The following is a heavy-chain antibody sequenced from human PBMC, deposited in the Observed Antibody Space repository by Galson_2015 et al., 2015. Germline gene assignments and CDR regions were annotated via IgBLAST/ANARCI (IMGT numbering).Heavy chain of an antibody. D-gene: IGHD3-16*01. J-gene: IGHJ4*02. CDR1: GFTFSSYS. Sequence: SLRLSCAASGFTFSSYSMNWVRQAPGKGLEWVSSISSNSYIYYADSVKGRFTISRDNAKNSLYLQMNSLRAEDTAVYYCARSVARDLGAYWGQGTLVTVSS. CDR3: ARSVARDLGAY. V-gene: IGHV3-21*01. CDR2: ISSNSYI.